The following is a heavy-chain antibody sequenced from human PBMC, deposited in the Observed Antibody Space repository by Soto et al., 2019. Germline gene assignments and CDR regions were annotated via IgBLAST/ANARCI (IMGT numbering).Heavy chain of an antibody. CDR1: GYSFTIYC. J-gene: IGHJ4*02. CDR3: ARRGIAAYDFDY. Sequence: GESLKISCNGSGYSFTIYCIGLVLQMPGKGLEWMGIIYPGDSDTRYSPSFQGQVTISADKSISTAYLQWSSLKASDTAMYYCARRGIAAYDFDYWGQGTLVTVSS. D-gene: IGHD6-13*01. V-gene: IGHV5-51*01. CDR2: IYPGDSDT.